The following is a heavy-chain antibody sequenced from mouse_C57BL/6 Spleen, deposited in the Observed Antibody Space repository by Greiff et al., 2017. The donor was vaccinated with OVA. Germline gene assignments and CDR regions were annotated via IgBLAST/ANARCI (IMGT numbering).Heavy chain of an antibody. Sequence: EVNLVESGGGLVQSGRSLRLSCATSGFTFSDFYMEWVRQAPGKGLEWIAASRNKANDYTTEYSASVKGRFIVSRDTSQSILYLQMNALRAEDTAIYYCARDGFYGSSYGYFDVWGTGTTVTVSS. D-gene: IGHD1-1*01. CDR2: SRNKANDYTT. V-gene: IGHV7-1*01. CDR1: GFTFSDFY. J-gene: IGHJ1*03. CDR3: ARDGFYGSSYGYFDV.